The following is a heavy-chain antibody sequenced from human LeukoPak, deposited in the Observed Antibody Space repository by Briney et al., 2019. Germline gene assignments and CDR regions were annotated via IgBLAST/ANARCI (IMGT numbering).Heavy chain of an antibody. V-gene: IGHV4-39*07. CDR3: ARGDGYKPFDY. CDR1: GGSISSSSYY. D-gene: IGHD5-24*01. CDR2: IYYSGST. J-gene: IGHJ4*02. Sequence: SETLSLTCTVSGGSISSSSYYWGWIRQPPGKGLEWIGSIYYSGSTYYNPSLKSRVTISVDTSKNQFSLKLSSVTAADTAVYYCARGDGYKPFDYWGQGTLVTVSS.